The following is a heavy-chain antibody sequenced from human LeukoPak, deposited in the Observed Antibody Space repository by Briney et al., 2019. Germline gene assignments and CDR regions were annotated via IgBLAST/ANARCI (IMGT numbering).Heavy chain of an antibody. Sequence: SETLSLTCAVSGGSINSSNWWSWVRQPPGKGLEWIGEIYHSGSTNYNPSLKSRVTISVDKSKNQFSLKLSSVTAADTAVYYCAREARSGYYDSSGTYVYWGQGTLVTVSS. V-gene: IGHV4-4*02. J-gene: IGHJ4*02. CDR3: AREARSGYYDSSGTYVY. CDR2: IYHSGST. D-gene: IGHD3-22*01. CDR1: GGSINSSNW.